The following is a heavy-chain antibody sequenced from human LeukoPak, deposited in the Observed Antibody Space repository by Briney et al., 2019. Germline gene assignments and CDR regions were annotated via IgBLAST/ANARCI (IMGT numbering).Heavy chain of an antibody. D-gene: IGHD3-16*02. V-gene: IGHV4-59*01. J-gene: IGHJ4*02. Sequence: SETLSLTCTVSGGSISSYYWSWIRQPPGEGLEWIGYLYYSGRPNYNPSLESRVTISVDTSKNQHSLKLSSVTAADTAVYYCASQTDYVWGSYLGDWGQGTLVTVSS. CDR3: ASQTDYVWGSYLGD. CDR2: LYYSGRP. CDR1: GGSISSYY.